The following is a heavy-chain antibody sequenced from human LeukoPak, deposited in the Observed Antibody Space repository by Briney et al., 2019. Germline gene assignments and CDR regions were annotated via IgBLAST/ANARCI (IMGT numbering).Heavy chain of an antibody. J-gene: IGHJ3*02. V-gene: IGHV1-24*01. CDR1: GYTLNELS. CDR3: ATGSGLDAFDI. D-gene: IGHD3-9*01. Sequence: ASVKVSCKVSGYTLNELSMHWVRQAPGKGLEWMGGFDPEDGETIYAQKFQGRVTLTEDTSADTAYMELSSLRSEDTAVYYCATGSGLDAFDIWGQGTMVTVSS. CDR2: FDPEDGET.